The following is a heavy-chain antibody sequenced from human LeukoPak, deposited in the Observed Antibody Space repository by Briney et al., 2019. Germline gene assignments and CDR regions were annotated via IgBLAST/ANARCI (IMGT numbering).Heavy chain of an antibody. V-gene: IGHV3-7*04. J-gene: IGHJ4*02. CDR1: GFTFSSHW. CDR3: TRVGYIDEGIDY. Sequence: GESLRLSCAASGFTFSSHWMTWVRQAPGKGLEWVANIKQDGSKKSYVDSVKGRFTISRDNAKNSLNLQMNSLRAEDTAIYYCTRVGYIDEGIDYWGQGTLVTVS. CDR2: IKQDGSKK. D-gene: IGHD5-24*01.